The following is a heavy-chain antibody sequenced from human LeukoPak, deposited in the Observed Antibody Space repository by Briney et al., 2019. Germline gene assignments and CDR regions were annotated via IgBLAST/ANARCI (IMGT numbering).Heavy chain of an antibody. Sequence: PGGSLRLSCTASGFTFGDYAMTWLRQAPGKGLEWVTFIRSNNYDGTTEYAASVKGRFTISRDDSRSIAYLQMNSLKTEDTAVYYCTRAGGSGFSFDYWGQGTLVTVSS. V-gene: IGHV3-49*03. J-gene: IGHJ4*02. CDR2: IRSNNYDGTT. CDR3: TRAGGSGFSFDY. CDR1: GFTFGDYA. D-gene: IGHD3-10*01.